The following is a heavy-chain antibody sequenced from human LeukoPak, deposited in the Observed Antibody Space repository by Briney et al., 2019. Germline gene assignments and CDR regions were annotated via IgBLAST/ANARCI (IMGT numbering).Heavy chain of an antibody. CDR2: IKQDGSEK. CDR3: ARSWASNYGDY. V-gene: IGHV3-7*01. J-gene: IGHJ4*02. Sequence: PGGSLRLSCAASGFTFSSYWMSWVRQAPGKGLEWVANIKQDGSEKYYADSLKGRFTVSRDNAKNSLYLQMNSLRDEDTAVYYCARSWASNYGDYWGQGTLVTVSS. CDR1: GFTFSSYW. D-gene: IGHD4-11*01.